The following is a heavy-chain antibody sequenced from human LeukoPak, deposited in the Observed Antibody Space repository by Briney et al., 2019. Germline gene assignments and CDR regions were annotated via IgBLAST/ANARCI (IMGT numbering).Heavy chain of an antibody. Sequence: ASVKGSCKASGGTFSSYAISWVRQAPGQGLEWMGWISAYNGNTNYAQKLQGRVTMTTDTSTSTAYMELRSLRSDDTAVYYCARDRVGWNFDYWGQGTLVTVSS. D-gene: IGHD6-19*01. J-gene: IGHJ4*02. CDR3: ARDRVGWNFDY. V-gene: IGHV1-18*01. CDR1: GGTFSSYA. CDR2: ISAYNGNT.